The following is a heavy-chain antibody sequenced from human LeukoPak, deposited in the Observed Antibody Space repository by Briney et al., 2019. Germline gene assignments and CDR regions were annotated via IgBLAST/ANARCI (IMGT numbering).Heavy chain of an antibody. V-gene: IGHV4-38-2*02. CDR1: SYSLRTDYY. J-gene: IGHJ5*02. CDR3: ARVPGVYYDSLTGYGSGWFDP. CDR2: INKSGNN. D-gene: IGHD3-9*01. Sequence: TLSLTCTVSSYSLRTDYYWGGTGPPPGKGPQGIGTINKSGNNYYKAAPRKRLTIPGDTPKNQFSMKVRYMTPANTAVYYCARVPGVYYDSLTGYGSGWFDPWSQGTLVTVSS.